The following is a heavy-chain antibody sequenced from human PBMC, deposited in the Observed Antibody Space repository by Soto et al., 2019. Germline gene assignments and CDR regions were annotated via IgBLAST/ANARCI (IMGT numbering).Heavy chain of an antibody. D-gene: IGHD3-16*01. Sequence: LSLTCTVCGGSISSFYWCWIRQPAGKGLEWIGRIYTSGSTNYNPSLKSRVTMSVDTSKNQFSLKLSSVTAADTAVYYCARDGGNYDYVWGSYSYYYYGMDVWGQGTTVTVSS. CDR1: GGSISSFY. J-gene: IGHJ6*02. CDR2: IYTSGST. CDR3: ARDGGNYDYVWGSYSYYYYGMDV. V-gene: IGHV4-4*07.